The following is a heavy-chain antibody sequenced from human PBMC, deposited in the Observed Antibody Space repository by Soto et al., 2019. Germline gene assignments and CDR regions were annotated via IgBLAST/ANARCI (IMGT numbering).Heavy chain of an antibody. J-gene: IGHJ5*02. Sequence: SETLSLTCTVSGGSISSSSYYWGWIRQPPGKGLEWIGSIYYSGSTYYNPSLTSRVTISVDTSKNQFSLKLSSVTAADKAVYYCARADSSGYYFPANWFDPPGQSTLVTVSS. D-gene: IGHD3-22*01. CDR2: IYYSGST. CDR1: GGSISSSSYY. V-gene: IGHV4-39*07. CDR3: ARADSSGYYFPANWFDP.